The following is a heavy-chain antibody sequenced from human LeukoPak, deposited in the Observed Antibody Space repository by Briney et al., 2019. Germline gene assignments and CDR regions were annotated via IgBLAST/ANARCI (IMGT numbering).Heavy chain of an antibody. D-gene: IGHD1-1*01. CDR1: GGSISSYY. Sequence: SETLSLTCTVSGGSISSYYWSWIRQPPGKGLEWIGYIYYSGSTNYNPSLKSRVTISVDTSKNQFSLKLSSVTAADTAVYYCASSNWNHESWFDPWGQGTLVTVSP. J-gene: IGHJ5*02. CDR2: IYYSGST. CDR3: ASSNWNHESWFDP. V-gene: IGHV4-59*01.